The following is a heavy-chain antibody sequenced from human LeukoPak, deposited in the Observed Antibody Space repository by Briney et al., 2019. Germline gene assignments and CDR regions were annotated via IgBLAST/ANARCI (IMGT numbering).Heavy chain of an antibody. CDR3: ARERYYYGSGSPDY. CDR2: IYYNGST. J-gene: IGHJ4*02. D-gene: IGHD3-10*01. Sequence: PSQTLSLTCTVSGGSISSGDYYWSWIRQPPGKGLEWIGYIYYNGSTYYNPSLKSRVTISVDTSKNQFSLKLSSVTAADTAVYYCARERYYYGSGSPDYWGQGTLVTVSS. CDR1: GGSISSGDYY. V-gene: IGHV4-30-4*08.